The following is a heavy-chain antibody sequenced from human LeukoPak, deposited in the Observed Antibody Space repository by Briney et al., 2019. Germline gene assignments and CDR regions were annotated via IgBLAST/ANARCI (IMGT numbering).Heavy chain of an antibody. CDR2: INAGNGNT. Sequence: ASVKVSCKASGYTFTSYAMHWVRQAPGQRLEWMGWINAGNGNTKYSQKFRGRVTITRDTSASTAYMELSSLRSEDTAVYYCAASLMITFGGVIAPFDYWGQGTLVTVSS. D-gene: IGHD3-16*02. CDR1: GYTFTSYA. CDR3: AASLMITFGGVIAPFDY. V-gene: IGHV1-3*01. J-gene: IGHJ4*02.